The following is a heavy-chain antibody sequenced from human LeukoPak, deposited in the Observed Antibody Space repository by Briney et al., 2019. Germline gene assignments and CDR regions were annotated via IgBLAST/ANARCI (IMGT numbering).Heavy chain of an antibody. J-gene: IGHJ4*02. D-gene: IGHD2-21*02. Sequence: ASVKVSCKASGGTFSSYAISWARQAPGQGLEWMGGIIPIFGTANYAQKFQGRVTITTDESTSTAYMELSSLRSEDTAVYYCARVAYCGGDCYPYFDYWGQGTLVTVSS. CDR1: GGTFSSYA. CDR3: ARVAYCGGDCYPYFDY. V-gene: IGHV1-69*05. CDR2: IIPIFGTA.